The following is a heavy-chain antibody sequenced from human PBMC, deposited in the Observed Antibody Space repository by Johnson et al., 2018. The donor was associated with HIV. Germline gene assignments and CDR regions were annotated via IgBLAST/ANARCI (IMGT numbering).Heavy chain of an antibody. Sequence: QVQLVESGGGVVQPGRSLRLSCAASGFTFSSYGMHWVRQAPGKGLEWVAVIWYDGSNKYYADSVKGRFTISRDNSKNTLYLQMNSLRAEDTAVYYCARAYYDSRGYYPHAFHVWGQGTVVTVSS. D-gene: IGHD3-22*01. CDR2: IWYDGSNK. V-gene: IGHV3-33*01. J-gene: IGHJ3*01. CDR3: ARAYYDSRGYYPHAFHV. CDR1: GFTFSSYG.